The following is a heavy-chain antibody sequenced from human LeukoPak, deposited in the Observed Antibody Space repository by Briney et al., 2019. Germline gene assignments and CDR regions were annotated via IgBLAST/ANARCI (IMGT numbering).Heavy chain of an antibody. CDR1: GGSGYY. CDR3: ARDRGPAAAIFDY. J-gene: IGHJ4*02. D-gene: IGHD2-2*01. CDR2: IYYSGST. Sequence: SETLSLTCADFGGSGYYWSWIRQPPGKGLEWIGYIYYSGSTNYNPSLKSRVTISVDTSKNQFSLKLSSVTAADTAVYYCARDRGPAAAIFDYWGQGTLVTVSS. V-gene: IGHV4-59*02.